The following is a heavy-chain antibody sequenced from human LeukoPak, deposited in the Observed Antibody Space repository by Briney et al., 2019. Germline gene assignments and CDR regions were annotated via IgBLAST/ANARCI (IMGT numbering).Heavy chain of an antibody. CDR3: ARDGGGISSGWSPLDKRRQIRQKMTN. Sequence: GGSLRLSCATSGFTFSSYGMVNSDSSTIYHAESVRGRFTISRDNAKNSLFLQMNSLRDEDTAVYYCARDGGGISSGWSPLDKRRQIRQKMTNWGQGTLVTVSS. CDR2: NSDSSTI. CDR1: GFTFSSYG. D-gene: IGHD6-19*01. V-gene: IGHV3-48*02. J-gene: IGHJ4*02.